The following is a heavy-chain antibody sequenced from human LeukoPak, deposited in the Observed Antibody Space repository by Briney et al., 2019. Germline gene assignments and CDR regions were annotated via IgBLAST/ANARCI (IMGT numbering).Heavy chain of an antibody. CDR1: GGTFSSYA. CDR3: ARLPDYYDSSGRNDY. V-gene: IGHV1-69*13. D-gene: IGHD3-22*01. Sequence: ASVKVSCKASGGTFSSYAISGVRQAPGQGLEWMGGIIPIFGTANYAQKFQGRVTITADESTSTAYMELSSLRSEDTAVYYCARLPDYYDSSGRNDYWGQGTLVTVSS. CDR2: IIPIFGTA. J-gene: IGHJ4*02.